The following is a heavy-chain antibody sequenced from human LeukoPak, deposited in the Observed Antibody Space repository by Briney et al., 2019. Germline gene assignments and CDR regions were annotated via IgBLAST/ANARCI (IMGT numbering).Heavy chain of an antibody. J-gene: IGHJ6*03. CDR2: ISWNSGSI. V-gene: IGHV3-9*01. CDR3: AKGVRYYGSGSTLGYMDV. Sequence: GGSLRLSCAASGFTFYDYAMHWVRQAPGKGLEWVSGISWNSGSIVYADSVKGRFTISRDNAKNSLYLQMNSLRAEDTALYYCAKGVRYYGSGSTLGYMDVWGKGTTVTISS. CDR1: GFTFYDYA. D-gene: IGHD3-10*01.